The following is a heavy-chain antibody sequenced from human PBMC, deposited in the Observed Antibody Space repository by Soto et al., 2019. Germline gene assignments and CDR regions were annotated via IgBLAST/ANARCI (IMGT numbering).Heavy chain of an antibody. CDR1: GRSITSITRY. CDR2: VYYSGST. Sequence: SDTLSLTCYVYGRSITSITRYCEWIRQPPWTVLKWIGSVYYSGSTYYNPSLKSRVTISIDTSKNQFSLKLSSVTAADTAVYYCARQDTAMVRWDYYYGMDVWGQGSTVT. V-gene: IGHV4-39*01. J-gene: IGHJ6*02. D-gene: IGHD5-18*01. CDR3: ARQDTAMVRWDYYYGMDV.